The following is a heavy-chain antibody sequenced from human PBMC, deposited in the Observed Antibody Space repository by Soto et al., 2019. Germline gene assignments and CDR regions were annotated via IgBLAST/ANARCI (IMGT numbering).Heavy chain of an antibody. CDR1: GYTFTSYG. CDR2: ISAYNGNT. CDR3: ARGYCSSTSCYRSSWFDP. V-gene: IGHV1-18*01. D-gene: IGHD2-2*02. J-gene: IGHJ5*02. Sequence: GASVKVSCKASGYTFTSYGISWVRQAPGQGLEWMGWISAYNGNTNYAQKLQGRVTMTTDTSTSTAYMELRSLRSDDTAVYYCARGYCSSTSCYRSSWFDPWGQGTLVTVSS.